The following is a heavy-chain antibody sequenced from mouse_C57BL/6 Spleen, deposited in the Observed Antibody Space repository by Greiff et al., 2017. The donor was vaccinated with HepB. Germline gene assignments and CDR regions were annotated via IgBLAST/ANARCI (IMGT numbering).Heavy chain of an antibody. CDR3: ARRDLYYGSSYAWFAY. CDR2: IDPSDSYT. V-gene: IGHV1-50*01. J-gene: IGHJ3*01. D-gene: IGHD1-1*01. Sequence: QVQLQQPGAELVKPGASVKLSCKASGYTFTSYWMQWVKQRPGQGLEWIGEIDPSDSYTNYNQKFKGKATLTVDTSYSTAYMQLSSLTSEDSAVYYCARRDLYYGSSYAWFAYWGQGTLVTVSA. CDR1: GYTFTSYW.